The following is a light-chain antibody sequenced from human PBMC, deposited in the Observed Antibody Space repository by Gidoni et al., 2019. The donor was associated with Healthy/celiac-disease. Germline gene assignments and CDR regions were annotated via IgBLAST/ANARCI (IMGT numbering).Light chain of an antibody. CDR1: SSNIGNNY. CDR3: GTWDSSLSAVV. V-gene: IGLV1-51*01. Sequence: QSLLTQPPPVSAAPGQKVTLSCSGSSSNIGNNYVSWYQQLPGTAPKLLFYDNNKRPSGIPGRSSGSKSGTSATLGITGRQTGDEADYYCGTWDSSLSAVVFGGGTKLTVL. J-gene: IGLJ2*01. CDR2: DNN.